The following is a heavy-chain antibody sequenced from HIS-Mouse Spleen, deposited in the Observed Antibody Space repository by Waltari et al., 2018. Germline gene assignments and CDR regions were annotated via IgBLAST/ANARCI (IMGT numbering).Heavy chain of an antibody. CDR3: ARGGGTGKATGTTHFGMDV. V-gene: IGHV1-8*01. D-gene: IGHD1-7*01. Sequence: QVQLVQSGAEVKKPGASVKVSCKASGYTFTSYDINWGRQATRQGLEWMGWMNPNSGNTGYAQKFQGRVTMTRNTSISTAYMELSSLRSEDTAVYYCARGGGTGKATGTTHFGMDVWGQGTTVTVSS. CDR2: MNPNSGNT. J-gene: IGHJ6*02. CDR1: GYTFTSYD.